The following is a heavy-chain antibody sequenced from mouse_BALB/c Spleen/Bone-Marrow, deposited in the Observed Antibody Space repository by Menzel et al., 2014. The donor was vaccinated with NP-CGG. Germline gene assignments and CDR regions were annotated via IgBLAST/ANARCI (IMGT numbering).Heavy chain of an antibody. D-gene: IGHD1-1*01. CDR2: IWNSGNT. J-gene: IGHJ4*01. Sequence: QVQLKESGPGLVQPSQRLSIPCTVSGFSLTNYGVHWVRLSPGKGLEWLGVIWNSGNTNYNAAFISRLSINMDNSKSQVFFKMNSLQANDTAVYYCARNYEGVGAMDYWGQGTSVTVSS. CDR1: GFSLTNYG. CDR3: ARNYEGVGAMDY. V-gene: IGHV2-2*02.